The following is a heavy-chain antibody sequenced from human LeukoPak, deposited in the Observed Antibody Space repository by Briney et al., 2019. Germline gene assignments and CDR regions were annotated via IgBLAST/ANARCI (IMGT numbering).Heavy chain of an antibody. CDR3: ARPYYDILTGYYTYYFDY. D-gene: IGHD3-9*01. Sequence: ASVKVSCKASGYTFTSYDINWVRQATGQGLEWMGWMNPNSGNTGYAQKFQGRVTMTRNMSISTVHMELSSLRSEDTAVYYCARPYYDILTGYYTYYFDYWGQGTLVTVSS. CDR1: GYTFTSYD. J-gene: IGHJ4*02. V-gene: IGHV1-8*01. CDR2: MNPNSGNT.